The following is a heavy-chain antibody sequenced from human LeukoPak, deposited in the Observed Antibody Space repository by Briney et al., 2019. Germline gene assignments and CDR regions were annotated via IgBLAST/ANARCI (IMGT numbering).Heavy chain of an antibody. J-gene: IGHJ6*03. V-gene: IGHV1-69*06. CDR3: ASPRDYYDSSGYSHPSYYYYYMDV. Sequence: SVKVSCKASGGTFSSYAISWVRQAPGQGLEWMGGIIPIFGTANYAQKFQGRVTITADKSTSTAYMELSSLRSEDTAVYYCASPRDYYDSSGYSHPSYYYYYMDVWGKGTTVTVSS. D-gene: IGHD3-22*01. CDR1: GGTFSSYA. CDR2: IIPIFGTA.